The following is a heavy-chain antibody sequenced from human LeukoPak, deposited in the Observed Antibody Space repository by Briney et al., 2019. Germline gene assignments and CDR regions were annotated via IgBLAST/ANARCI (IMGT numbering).Heavy chain of an antibody. V-gene: IGHV1-46*01. Sequence: ASVKVSCRASGYTFTRNYMHWVRQAPGQGLEWMGIINPRGGSTTYAQKFQGRLTMTRDTSTSTVYMELSSLRSEDTAVYYCAREDADYTFSFDFWGQGTLVTVSS. D-gene: IGHD4-17*01. J-gene: IGHJ4*02. CDR1: GYTFTRNY. CDR2: INPRGGST. CDR3: AREDADYTFSFDF.